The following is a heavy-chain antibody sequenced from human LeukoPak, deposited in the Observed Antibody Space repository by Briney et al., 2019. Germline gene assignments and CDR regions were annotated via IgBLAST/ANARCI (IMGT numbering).Heavy chain of an antibody. CDR3: ARDAYYYGSGSYSPKFDY. J-gene: IGHJ4*02. Sequence: GGSLRLSCAASGFTFSSYEMNWVRQAPGKGLEWVSYISSSGSTIYYADSVKGRFTISRDNDKNSLYLQMNSLRAEDTAVYYCARDAYYYGSGSYSPKFDYWGQGTLVTVSS. CDR1: GFTFSSYE. D-gene: IGHD3-10*01. CDR2: ISSSGSTI. V-gene: IGHV3-48*03.